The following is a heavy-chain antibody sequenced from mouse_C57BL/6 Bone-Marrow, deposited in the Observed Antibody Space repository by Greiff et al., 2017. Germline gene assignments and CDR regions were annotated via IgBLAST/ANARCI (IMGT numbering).Heavy chain of an antibody. J-gene: IGHJ1*03. CDR2: SSGGGGNT. CDR3: SRQVTTVLATKYFDV. Sequence: EVKLQESGGGLVKPGGSLKLSCAASGFTFSSYTMSWVRQTPEKRLQWVAASSGGGGNTYSPDSVKGRFTISRDNDKNILYLQMSSLRSEDTALYYCSRQVTTVLATKYFDVWGTGTTVTVSS. CDR1: GFTFSSYT. V-gene: IGHV5-9*01. D-gene: IGHD1-1*01.